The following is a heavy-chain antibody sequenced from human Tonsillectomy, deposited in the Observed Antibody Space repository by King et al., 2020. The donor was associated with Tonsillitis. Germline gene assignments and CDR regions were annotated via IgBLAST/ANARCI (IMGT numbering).Heavy chain of an antibody. CDR1: GGSISSYY. V-gene: IGHV4-59*08. J-gene: IGHJ3*01. CDR3: ARHGGGGDILTFSF. Sequence: QLQESGPGLVKPSKTLSLTCTVSGGSISSYYWSWIRQPPGKGLEWIGYIYYSGSTNYNPSIKSRVTISVDTSKNQFSLKLSSVTAADTAVYYCARHGGGGDILTFSFGGQGTMVTVSS. D-gene: IGHD3-9*01. CDR2: IYYSGST.